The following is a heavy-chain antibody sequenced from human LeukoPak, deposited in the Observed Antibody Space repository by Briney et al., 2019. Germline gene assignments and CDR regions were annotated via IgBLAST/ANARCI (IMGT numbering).Heavy chain of an antibody. V-gene: IGHV4-30-2*01. CDR1: GGSISSGGYS. J-gene: IGHJ6*02. CDR2: IYHSGST. D-gene: IGHD2/OR15-2a*01. CDR3: ARDSSFGDYDYGMDV. Sequence: SQTLSLTCAVSGGSISSGGYSWSWARQPPGKGLEWIGYIYHSGSTYYNPSLKSRVTISVDRSKNQFSLKLSSVTAADTAVYYCARDSSFGDYDYGMDVWGQGTTVTVSS.